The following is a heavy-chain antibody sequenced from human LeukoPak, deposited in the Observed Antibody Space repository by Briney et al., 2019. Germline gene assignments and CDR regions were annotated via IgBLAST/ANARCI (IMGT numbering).Heavy chain of an antibody. J-gene: IGHJ4*02. D-gene: IGHD3-10*01. CDR3: ARFMVRGVTLFDS. CDR1: GGSFSGYY. CDR2: INHSGST. V-gene: IGHV4-34*01. Sequence: KPSETLSLPCAVYGGSFSGYYWSWIRQPPGKGLEWIGEINHSGSTNYNPSLKSRVTISVDTSKNQFSLKLSSVTAADTAVYYCARFMVRGVTLFDSWGQGTLVTVSS.